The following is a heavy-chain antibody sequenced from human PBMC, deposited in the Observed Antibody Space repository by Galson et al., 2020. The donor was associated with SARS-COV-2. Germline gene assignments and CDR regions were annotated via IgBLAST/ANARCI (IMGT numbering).Heavy chain of an antibody. Sequence: GESLKISCAASGFTFNNAWMTWVRQAPGKGLEWVGLIKSKTDGGTTDYAAPVKGRFTISRDDSKNTLYLQVNSLKTEDTAIYYCATRRGYWGQGTLVTVSS. V-gene: IGHV3-15*01. CDR2: IKSKTDGGTT. J-gene: IGHJ4*02. CDR1: GFTFNNAW. CDR3: ATRRGY.